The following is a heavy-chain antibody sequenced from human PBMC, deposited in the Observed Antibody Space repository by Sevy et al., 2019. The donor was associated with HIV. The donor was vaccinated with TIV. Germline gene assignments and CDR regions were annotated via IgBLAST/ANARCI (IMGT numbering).Heavy chain of an antibody. CDR1: EYTLSELS. V-gene: IGHV1-24*01. Sequence: ASVTVSCKVSEYTLSELSMHWVRQAAGKGLEWMGSFDPEDGETIYAQKFQGRVTMTEDTSTDTAYMELSSLRSEDTAVDYCATTKDYYDSSGDPFDYWGQGTLVTVSS. CDR3: ATTKDYYDSSGDPFDY. D-gene: IGHD3-22*01. CDR2: FDPEDGET. J-gene: IGHJ4*02.